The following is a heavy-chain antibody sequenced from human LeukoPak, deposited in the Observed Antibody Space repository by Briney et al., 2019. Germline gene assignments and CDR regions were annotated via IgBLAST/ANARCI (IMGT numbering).Heavy chain of an antibody. CDR2: INHSGST. D-gene: IGHD2-2*01. CDR3: ARVSDIVVVPAASHMDV. J-gene: IGHJ6*02. CDR1: GGSFSGYY. V-gene: IGHV4-34*01. Sequence: KPSETLSLTCAVYGGSFSGYYWSWIRQPPGKGLEWIGEINHSGSTNYNPSLKSRVTISVDTSKNQFSLKLSSVTAADTAVYYCARVSDIVVVPAASHMDVWGQGTTVTVSS.